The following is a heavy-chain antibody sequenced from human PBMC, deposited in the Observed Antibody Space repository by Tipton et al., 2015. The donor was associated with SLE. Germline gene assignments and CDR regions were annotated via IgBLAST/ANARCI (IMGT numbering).Heavy chain of an antibody. D-gene: IGHD6-13*01. J-gene: IGHJ5*02. CDR1: GGSFSGYY. V-gene: IGHV4-34*01. CDR2: INHSGST. Sequence: LRLSCAVYGGSFSGYYWSWIRQPPGKGLEWIGEINHSGSTNYNPSLKSQVTISVDTSKNQFSLKLSSVTAADTAVYYCARFGYSSSSNWFDPWGQGTLVTVSS. CDR3: ARFGYSSSSNWFDP.